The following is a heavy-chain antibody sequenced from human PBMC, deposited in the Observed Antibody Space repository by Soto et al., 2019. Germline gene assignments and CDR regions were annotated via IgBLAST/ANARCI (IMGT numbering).Heavy chain of an antibody. V-gene: IGHV1-18*04. CDR1: GYTFTSYG. J-gene: IGHJ6*02. D-gene: IGHD6-13*01. Sequence: ASVKVSCKASGYTFTSYGISWVRQAPGQGLEWMGWISAYNGNTNYAQKLQGRVTMTTDTSTSTAYMELRSLRSDDTAVYYCARVSSSWYNYYYYGMDVWGQGTTVTVSS. CDR2: ISAYNGNT. CDR3: ARVSSSWYNYYYYGMDV.